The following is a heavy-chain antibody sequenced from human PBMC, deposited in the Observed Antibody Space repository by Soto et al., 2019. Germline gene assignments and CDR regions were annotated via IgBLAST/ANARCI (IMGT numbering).Heavy chain of an antibody. J-gene: IGHJ6*02. CDR3: ASTEGYCSGGSCYSDYYHYGMDV. D-gene: IGHD2-15*01. CDR2: IYPGDSDT. CDR1: GYSFTSYW. Sequence: PGESLKISCKGSGYSFTSYWIGWVRQMPGKGLEWMGIIYPGDSDTRYSPSFQGQVTISADKSISTAYLQWSSLKASDTAMYYCASTEGYCSGGSCYSDYYHYGMDVWGQGTTVTVSS. V-gene: IGHV5-51*01.